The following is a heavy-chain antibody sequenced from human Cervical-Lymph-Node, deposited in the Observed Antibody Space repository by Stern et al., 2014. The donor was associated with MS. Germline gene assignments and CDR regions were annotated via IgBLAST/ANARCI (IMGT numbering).Heavy chain of an antibody. CDR3: VRPPLRSGSYFDR. J-gene: IGHJ4*02. D-gene: IGHD1-26*01. CDR1: GDAISDRNW. CDR2: IYHSGTT. Sequence: QLQLQESGPGLVKPSGTLSLTCTVSGDAISDRNWWSWVRQPPGKGLEWIGEIYHSGTTNYHPSLKSRVTISVDKSKNQFSLKLRSVTAADTAVYYCVRPPLRSGSYFDRWGQGTLVTVSS. V-gene: IGHV4-4*02.